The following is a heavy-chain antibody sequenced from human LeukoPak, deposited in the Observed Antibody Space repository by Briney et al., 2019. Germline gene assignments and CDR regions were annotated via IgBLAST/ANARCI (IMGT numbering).Heavy chain of an antibody. CDR1: GYTFTNHG. CDR2: ISVYTGNT. J-gene: IGHJ4*02. CDR3: AKDRGWQYADYDRVAVGY. Sequence: ASVKVSCTASGYTFTNHGISWVRQAPGQGLEWMGWISVYTGNTYYAQKFQARVTMTTDTSTSTAYMELRSLRSDDTAVYYCAKDRGWQYADYDRVAVGYWGQGTLVTVSS. D-gene: IGHD4-17*01. V-gene: IGHV1-18*01.